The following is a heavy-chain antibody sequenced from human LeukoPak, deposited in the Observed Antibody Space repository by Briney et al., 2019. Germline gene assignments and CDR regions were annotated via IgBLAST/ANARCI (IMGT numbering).Heavy chain of an antibody. D-gene: IGHD6-6*01. CDR1: GFTFSDYY. CDR3: AREGIAARLYPFDY. CDR2: ISSSGSTI. J-gene: IGHJ4*02. V-gene: IGHV3-11*01. Sequence: GGSLRLSCAASGFTFSDYYMSWIRQAPGKGLEWVSYISSSGSTIYYADSVKGRFTISRDNAKNSLYQQMNSLRAEDTAVYYCAREGIAARLYPFDYWGQGTLVTVSS.